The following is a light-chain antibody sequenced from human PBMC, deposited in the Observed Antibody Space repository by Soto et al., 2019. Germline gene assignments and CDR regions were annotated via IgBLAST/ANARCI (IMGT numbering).Light chain of an antibody. CDR1: QSVSSY. J-gene: IGKJ2*01. V-gene: IGKV3-11*01. Sequence: EIVLTQSPATLSLSPGERATLSCRASQSVSSYLAWYQQKPGQAPRLLIYDASNRATGITARFSSSESGTDVTLTISSRVPEEFAVYYCQHRSNWPLYAFGQGTKLEIK. CDR2: DAS. CDR3: QHRSNWPLYA.